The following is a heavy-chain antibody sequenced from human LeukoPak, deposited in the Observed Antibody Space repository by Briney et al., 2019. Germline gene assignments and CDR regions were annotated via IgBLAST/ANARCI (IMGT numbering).Heavy chain of an antibody. CDR3: AREQSSGDYRTSDY. J-gene: IGHJ4*02. CDR2: TLYDENNK. CDR1: GFTFSSYA. V-gene: IGHV3-30*04. Sequence: GGSLRLSCAASGFTFSSYAMHWVRQAPGKGLEWLAVTLYDENNKYYADSVRGRFSISRDNSKNTLYLQMNSLRTEDTAVYYCAREQSSGDYRTSDYWGQGTLVTVSS. D-gene: IGHD4-17*01.